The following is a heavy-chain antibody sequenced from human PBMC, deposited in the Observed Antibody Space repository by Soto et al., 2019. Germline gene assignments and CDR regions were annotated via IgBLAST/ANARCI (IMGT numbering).Heavy chain of an antibody. CDR3: ARGSSIAGLYYGMDV. V-gene: IGHV4-31*03. Sequence: QVQLQESGPGLVKPSQTLSLTCTVSGGSISSGGYYWTWIRQHPGKGLVWIGYNYYSGITYYNPSLKSRFTISLDTSKNQFSLKLSSVTAADTAVYYLARGSSIAGLYYGMDVWGQGTTVTVSS. J-gene: IGHJ6*02. CDR1: GGSISSGGYY. D-gene: IGHD6-6*01. CDR2: NYYSGIT.